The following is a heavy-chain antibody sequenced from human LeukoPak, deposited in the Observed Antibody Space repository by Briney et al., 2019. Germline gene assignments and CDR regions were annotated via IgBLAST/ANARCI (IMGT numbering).Heavy chain of an antibody. CDR3: ARVFGGSYLYYYYMDV. Sequence: ASVKVSCKASGYTFTGYYMHWVRQAPGQGLEWMGWINPNSGGTNYAQKFQGRVTMTRDTSISTAYMELSRLRSDDTAVYYCARVFGGSYLYYYYMDVWGKGTTVTISS. J-gene: IGHJ6*03. D-gene: IGHD1-26*01. V-gene: IGHV1-2*02. CDR1: GYTFTGYY. CDR2: INPNSGGT.